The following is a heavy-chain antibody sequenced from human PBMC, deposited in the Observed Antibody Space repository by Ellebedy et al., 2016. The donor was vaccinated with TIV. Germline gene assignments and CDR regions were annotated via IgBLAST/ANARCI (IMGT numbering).Heavy chain of an antibody. J-gene: IGHJ3*02. V-gene: IGHV3-7*01. Sequence: GESLKISCAASGFTISRHWMSWVRQGPGKGLEWVANINQDGVEKNYVDSVRGRFTISRDNAKNSLYLQMNSLRAEDTAVYYCARLIGGTCQCAFDIWGQGTMVTVSS. CDR2: INQDGVEK. CDR1: GFTISRHW. CDR3: ARLIGGTCQCAFDI. D-gene: IGHD2-15*01.